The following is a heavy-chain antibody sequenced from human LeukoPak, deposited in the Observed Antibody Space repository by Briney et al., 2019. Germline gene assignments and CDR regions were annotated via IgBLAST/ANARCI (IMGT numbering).Heavy chain of an antibody. CDR1: GFSFSSYV. Sequence: PGGSLRLSCAASGFSFSSYVMSWVRQAPGKGLEWVSGISGSGGSTYYADSVKGRFTISRDNSKNTLYLQMNSLRAEDTAVYYCAKDFEDLAHHMDVWGKGTTVTVSS. V-gene: IGHV3-23*01. CDR3: AKDFEDLAHHMDV. CDR2: ISGSGGST. J-gene: IGHJ6*03.